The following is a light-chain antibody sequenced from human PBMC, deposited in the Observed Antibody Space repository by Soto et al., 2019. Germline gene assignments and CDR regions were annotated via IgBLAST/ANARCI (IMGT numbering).Light chain of an antibody. CDR1: HSVLYSSDNKNY. CDR2: GAS. Sequence: DIVMTQSPDSLAVSLGERATINCKSSHSVLYSSDNKNYLAWYQEKPGQAPRLLIHGASSRPTGIPDRFSGSGSGTDFTLTITRLEPEDSAVYYCQQYGSSLTFGGGTKVDIK. CDR3: QQYGSSLT. V-gene: IGKV4-1*01. J-gene: IGKJ4*01.